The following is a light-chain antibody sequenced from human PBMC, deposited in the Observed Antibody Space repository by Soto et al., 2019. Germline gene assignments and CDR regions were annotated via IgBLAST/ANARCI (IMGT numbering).Light chain of an antibody. Sequence: QSALTQTPSASGSPGQSVTISCTGASGGVGYYNYVSWYQQYAGKAHKLILYEVSKRPSGVPDRFSGSKSGDTASLTISGLQAADDADYYCSAYTGSNNLEFGGVTKLT. V-gene: IGLV2-8*01. CDR2: EVS. J-gene: IGLJ3*02. CDR1: SGGVGYYNY. CDR3: SAYTGSNNLE.